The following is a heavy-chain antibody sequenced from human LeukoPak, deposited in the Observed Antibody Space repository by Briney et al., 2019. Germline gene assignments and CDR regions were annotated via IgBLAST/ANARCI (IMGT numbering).Heavy chain of an antibody. CDR1: GFTFSSYS. D-gene: IGHD1-14*01. CDR2: ISGSGGST. Sequence: GGSLRLSCAASGFTFSSYSMNWVRQAPGKGLEWVSAISGSGGSTYYADPVKGRFTISRDNSKNTLYLQMDSLRAEDTAVYYCARRGLSRYYFDYWGQGTLVTVSS. V-gene: IGHV3-23*01. J-gene: IGHJ4*02. CDR3: ARRGLSRYYFDY.